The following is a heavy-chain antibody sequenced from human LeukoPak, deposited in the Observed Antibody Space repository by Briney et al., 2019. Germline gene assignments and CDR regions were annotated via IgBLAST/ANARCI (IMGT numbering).Heavy chain of an antibody. CDR2: INHSGST. V-gene: IGHV4-34*01. Sequence: SETLSLTCAVYGGSFSGYYWSWIRQPPGKGLEWIGEINHSGSTNYNPSLKSRVTISVDTSKNQFSLKLSSVTAADTAVYYCARGALLYYYDSSGYSYFDYCGQGTLVTVSS. D-gene: IGHD3-22*01. J-gene: IGHJ4*02. CDR1: GGSFSGYY. CDR3: ARGALLYYYDSSGYSYFDY.